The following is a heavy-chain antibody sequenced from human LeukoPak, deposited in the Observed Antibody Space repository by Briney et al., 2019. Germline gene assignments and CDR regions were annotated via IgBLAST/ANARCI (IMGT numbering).Heavy chain of an antibody. Sequence: PSETLSLTCTVSGGSISSYYWSWTRQPPGKGLEWIGYIYYSGSTNYNPSLKSRVTISVYTSKNQFSLKLSSVTAADTAVYYCARVYDFWSGYCTFDYWGQGTLVTVPS. CDR3: ARVYDFWSGYCTFDY. D-gene: IGHD3-3*01. CDR1: GGSISSYY. J-gene: IGHJ4*02. CDR2: IYYSGST. V-gene: IGHV4-59*01.